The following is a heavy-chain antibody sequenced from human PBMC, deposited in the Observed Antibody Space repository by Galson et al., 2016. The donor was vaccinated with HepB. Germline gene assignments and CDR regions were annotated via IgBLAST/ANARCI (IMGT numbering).Heavy chain of an antibody. V-gene: IGHV5-51*01. CDR3: ARQRYFDF. Sequence: QSGAEVKKPGESLRISCQGFGYIFANYWIGWVRQMPGKGLEWMGIIYPGNSETRYRPSFQGQVTISADKSTSTTYLQWSSLKTSDTAMYYCARQRYFDFWGRGTLVTVSS. J-gene: IGHJ2*01. CDR1: GYIFANYW. CDR2: IYPGNSET.